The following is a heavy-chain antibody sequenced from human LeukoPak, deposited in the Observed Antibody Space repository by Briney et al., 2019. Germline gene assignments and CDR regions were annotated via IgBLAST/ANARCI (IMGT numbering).Heavy chain of an antibody. D-gene: IGHD2-21*01. V-gene: IGHV1-3*01. CDR1: GYDFTSYA. CDR3: ARVGMAIGWSLDL. CDR2: INAGNGNT. J-gene: IGHJ2*01. Sequence: ASVEVSCKASGYDFTSYAMHWVRQAPGQRLEWMGWINAGNGNTKYSQKFQGRVTLTTDTSTTTAYMELTNLRSDDTAVYYCARVGMAIGWSLDLWGRGTLVTVSS.